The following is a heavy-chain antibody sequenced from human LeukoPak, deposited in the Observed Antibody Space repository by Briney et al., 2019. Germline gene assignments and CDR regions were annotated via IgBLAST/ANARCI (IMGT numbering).Heavy chain of an antibody. V-gene: IGHV3-21*01. Sequence: PGGSLRLSCAASGFTFSSYSMNWVRQAPGKGLEWVSSISSSSSYIYYADSVKGRFTISRDNAKNSLYLQMNSLRAEDTAVYYCARGRYLDYYFDYWGQGTLVTVSS. D-gene: IGHD3/OR15-3a*01. CDR1: GFTFSSYS. CDR3: ARGRYLDYYFDY. CDR2: ISSSSSYI. J-gene: IGHJ4*02.